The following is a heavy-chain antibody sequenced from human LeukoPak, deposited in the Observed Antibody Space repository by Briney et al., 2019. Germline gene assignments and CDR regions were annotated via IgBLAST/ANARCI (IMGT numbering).Heavy chain of an antibody. Sequence: PSETLSLTCAVYGGSFSGYYWSWIRQPPGKGLEWIGEINHSGSTNYNPSLKSRVTISVDTSKNQFSLKLSSVTAADTAVHYCTRVNYGSSWTAFDIWGQGTMVTVSS. J-gene: IGHJ3*02. CDR2: INHSGST. V-gene: IGHV4-34*01. CDR3: TRVNYGSSWTAFDI. CDR1: GGSFSGYY. D-gene: IGHD6-13*01.